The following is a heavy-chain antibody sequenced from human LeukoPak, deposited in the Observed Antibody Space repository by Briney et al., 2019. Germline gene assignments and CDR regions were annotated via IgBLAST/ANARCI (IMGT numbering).Heavy chain of an antibody. CDR2: ISWDGGST. CDR3: AKVSGEYSSSSGDY. J-gene: IGHJ4*02. D-gene: IGHD6-6*01. CDR1: GFTFDDYA. V-gene: IGHV3-43D*03. Sequence: GGSLRLSCAASGFTFDDYAMHWVRQAPGKGLEWVSLISWDGGSTYYADSVKGRFTISRDNSTNSLYLQMNSLRAEDTALYYCAKVSGEYSSSSGDYWGQGTLVTVSS.